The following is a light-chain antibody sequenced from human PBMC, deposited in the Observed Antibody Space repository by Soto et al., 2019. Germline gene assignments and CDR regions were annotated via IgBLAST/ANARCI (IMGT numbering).Light chain of an antibody. Sequence: EIVLTQSPATLSLSPGERATLSCRASQSLDSYLAWYQQKPGQPPRLLIYDASSRATGIPARFSGSGSGTDFTLTISGLESEDFAVYYCQQRSDWSITFGGGTKVEIK. CDR1: QSLDSY. CDR2: DAS. CDR3: QQRSDWSIT. J-gene: IGKJ4*01. V-gene: IGKV3-11*01.